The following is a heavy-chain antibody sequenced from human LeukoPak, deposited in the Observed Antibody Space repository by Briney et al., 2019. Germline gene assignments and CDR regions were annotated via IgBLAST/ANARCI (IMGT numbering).Heavy chain of an antibody. V-gene: IGHV4-4*07. CDR1: GGSISSYY. J-gene: IGHJ6*03. CDR2: IYTSGST. Sequence: SETLSLTCTVSGGSISSYYWSWIRQPAGKGLEWIGRIYTSGSTNYNPSLKSRVTMSVDTSKNQFSLKLSSVTAADTAVYYCARQLGQQFVLGYYYYMDVWGKGTTVTVSS. CDR3: ARQLGQQFVLGYYYYMDV. D-gene: IGHD6-13*01.